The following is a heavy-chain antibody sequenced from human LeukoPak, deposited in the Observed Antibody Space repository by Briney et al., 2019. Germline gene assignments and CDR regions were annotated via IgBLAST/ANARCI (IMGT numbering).Heavy chain of an antibody. D-gene: IGHD5-18*01. J-gene: IGHJ3*02. CDR2: IKKKTDGGTT. CDR1: GFTFSSYA. V-gene: IGHV3-15*01. CDR3: TPEGYTYGYHSFHI. Sequence: GGSLRLSCAASGFTFSSYAMSWVRQAPGKGLEWVGRIKKKTDGGTTVYGTPVQGRFTISRDDSKDTLYLQMNSLKIEDTAVYYCTPEGYTYGYHSFHIWGRGTMVTVSS.